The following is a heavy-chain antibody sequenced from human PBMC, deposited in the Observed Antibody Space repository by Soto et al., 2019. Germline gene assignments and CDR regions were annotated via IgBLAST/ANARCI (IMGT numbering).Heavy chain of an antibody. D-gene: IGHD5-12*01. CDR1: GFIFSSYA. Sequence: GGSLRLSCAASGFIFSSYAMSWVRQAPGKGLEWVSAISGSGGSTHYADPVKGRFTISRDNSKSTLYLQMNGLRAEDTAVYYCARGGYSGYDPEDWGQGTLVTVSS. V-gene: IGHV3-23*01. CDR3: ARGGYSGYDPED. CDR2: ISGSGGST. J-gene: IGHJ4*02.